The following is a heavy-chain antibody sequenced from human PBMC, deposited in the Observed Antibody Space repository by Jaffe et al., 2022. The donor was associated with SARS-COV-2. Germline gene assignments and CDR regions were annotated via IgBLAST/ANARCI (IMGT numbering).Heavy chain of an antibody. J-gene: IGHJ5*02. CDR3: AKLEAVAGRYNWFDP. D-gene: IGHD6-19*01. V-gene: IGHV3-23*01. CDR1: GFTFSSYA. Sequence: EVQLLESGGGLVQPGGSLRLSCAASGFTFSSYAMSWVRQAPGKGLEWVSSIIGSGSSSYYADSVKGRFTISRGNSKNTLYLQMNSLRADDTAVYYCAKLEAVAGRYNWFDPWGQGTLVTVSS. CDR2: IIGSGSSS.